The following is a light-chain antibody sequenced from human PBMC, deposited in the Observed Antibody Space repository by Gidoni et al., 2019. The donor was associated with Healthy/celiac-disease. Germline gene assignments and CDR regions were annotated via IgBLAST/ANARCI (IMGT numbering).Light chain of an antibody. CDR1: QSVSSY. CDR2: DAS. CDR3: QQRSNWSYT. J-gene: IGKJ2*01. Sequence: EIVLTQSPATLYLSPGERATLSCSASQSVSSYLAWYQPKPGQAPRLLIYDASNRATGIPARFSGSGSGTDFTLTISSLEPEDFAVYYCQQRSNWSYTFGQGTKLEIK. V-gene: IGKV3-11*01.